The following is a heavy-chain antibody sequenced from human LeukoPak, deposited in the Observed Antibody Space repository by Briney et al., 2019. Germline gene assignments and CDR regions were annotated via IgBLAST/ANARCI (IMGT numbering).Heavy chain of an antibody. CDR3: ARGAPLTIFGVVEDYYYYYGMDV. CDR2: INTNTGNP. CDR1: GYTFTSYA. J-gene: IGHJ6*02. D-gene: IGHD3-3*01. Sequence: ASVKVSCKASGYTFTSYAMNWVRQAPGQGLEWMGRINTNTGNPTYAQGFTGRFVFSLDTSVSTAYLQISSLKAEDTAVYYCARGAPLTIFGVVEDYYYYYGMDVWGQGTTVTVSS. V-gene: IGHV7-4-1*02.